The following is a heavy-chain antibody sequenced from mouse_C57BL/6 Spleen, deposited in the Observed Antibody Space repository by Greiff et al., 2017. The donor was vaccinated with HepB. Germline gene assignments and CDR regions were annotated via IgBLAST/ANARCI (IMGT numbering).Heavy chain of an antibody. Sequence: QVQLKQSGAELARPGASVKLSCKASGYTFTSYGISWVKQRTGQGLEWIGEIYPRSGNTYYNEKFKGKATLTADKSSSTAYMELRSLTSEDSAVYFCEREEGYDRGYYYAMDYWGQGTSVTVSS. J-gene: IGHJ4*01. CDR3: EREEGYDRGYYYAMDY. D-gene: IGHD3-1*01. CDR2: IYPRSGNT. CDR1: GYTFTSYG. V-gene: IGHV1-81*01.